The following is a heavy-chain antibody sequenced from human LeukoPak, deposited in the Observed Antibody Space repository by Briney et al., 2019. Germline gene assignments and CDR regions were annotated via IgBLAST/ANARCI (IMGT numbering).Heavy chain of an antibody. J-gene: IGHJ4*02. Sequence: PSETLSLTCAVYGGSFSGYYWSWIRQPPGKGLEWIGEINHSGSTNYNPSPKSRVTISVDTSKNQFSLKLSSVTAADTAVYYCARRGPDIVVVPAAMGAAAGTCFDYWGQGTLVTVSS. CDR2: INHSGST. CDR3: ARRGPDIVVVPAAMGAAAGTCFDY. V-gene: IGHV4-34*01. CDR1: GGSFSGYY. D-gene: IGHD2-2*01.